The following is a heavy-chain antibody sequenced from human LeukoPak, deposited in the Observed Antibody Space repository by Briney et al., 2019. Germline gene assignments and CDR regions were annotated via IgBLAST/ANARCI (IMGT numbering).Heavy chain of an antibody. D-gene: IGHD3-22*01. CDR1: GFTFSSHG. CDR3: ARAKLDSSGYSFDY. CDR2: IWYDGSNK. V-gene: IGHV3-33*01. Sequence: PGRSLRLSCAASGFTFSSHGMHWVRQAPGKGLEWVAVIWYDGSNKYYVDSVKGRFTISRDNSKNTLYLQMNSLRAEDTAVYYCARAKLDSSGYSFDYWGQGTLVTVSS. J-gene: IGHJ4*02.